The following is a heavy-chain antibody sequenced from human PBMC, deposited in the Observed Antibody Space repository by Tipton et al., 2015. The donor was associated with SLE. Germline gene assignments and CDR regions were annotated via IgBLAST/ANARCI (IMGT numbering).Heavy chain of an antibody. CDR3: SRVATAGDFDWFDP. CDR2: ISAYNGNT. Sequence: QSGPEVKKPGASVKVSCRASGYRFTNYGISWVRQAPGQGLEWMGYISAYNGNTGYAQKFQGRVTITRNTSISTAYLELSSLRSEDTAVYYYSRVATAGDFDWFDPWGQGTLVTVSS. V-gene: IGHV1-8*03. CDR1: GYRFTNYG. D-gene: IGHD6-13*01. J-gene: IGHJ5*02.